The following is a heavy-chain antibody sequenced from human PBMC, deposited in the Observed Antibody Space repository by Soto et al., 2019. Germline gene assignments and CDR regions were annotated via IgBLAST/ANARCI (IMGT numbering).Heavy chain of an antibody. J-gene: IGHJ6*03. D-gene: IGHD3-10*01. CDR2: ISYDGSNK. V-gene: IGHV3-30*18. Sequence: GGSLRLSCAASGFTFSSYGMHWVRQAPGKGLEWVAVISYDGSNKYYADSVKGRFTISRDNSKNTLYLQMNSLRAEDTAVYYCAKDLVRRFGELVRQVGYYYMDVWGKGTTVTVSS. CDR3: AKDLVRRFGELVRQVGYYYMDV. CDR1: GFTFSSYG.